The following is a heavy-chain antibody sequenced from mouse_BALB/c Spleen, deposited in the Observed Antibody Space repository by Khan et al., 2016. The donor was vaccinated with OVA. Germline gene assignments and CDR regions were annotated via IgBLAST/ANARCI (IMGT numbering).Heavy chain of an antibody. CDR2: IDPSDNET. J-gene: IGHJ3*01. CDR3: ARGGYGTSFAY. V-gene: IGHV1-61*01. CDR1: GYTFTSYW. D-gene: IGHD2-10*02. Sequence: QVQLKESGAELVRPGASVKLSCKASGYTFTSYWMNWVKQRPGQGLEWIGMIDPSDNETHYNQMFKDKATLTVDTSSSTAYMQLSSLTSEDSAVYYCARGGYGTSFAYWGQGTLVTVSA.